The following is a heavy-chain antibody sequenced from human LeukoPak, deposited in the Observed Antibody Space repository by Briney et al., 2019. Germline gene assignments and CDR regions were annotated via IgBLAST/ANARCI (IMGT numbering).Heavy chain of an antibody. CDR3: ARKTVRGPNSAFDI. D-gene: IGHD2/OR15-2a*01. Sequence: PGRSLRLSCEVSGFTFSTYPMHWVRQAPGKGLEWMSVISNDGNYKYYADSVRGRFTISRDNSKNTLYLQMNSLRVEDTAVYYCARKTVRGPNSAFDIWGQGTMVTVSS. J-gene: IGHJ3*02. CDR1: GFTFSTYP. V-gene: IGHV3-30*04. CDR2: ISNDGNYK.